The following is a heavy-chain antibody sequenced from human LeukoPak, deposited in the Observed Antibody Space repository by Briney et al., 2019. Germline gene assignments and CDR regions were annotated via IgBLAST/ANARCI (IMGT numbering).Heavy chain of an antibody. CDR2: FDLEEGET. CDR1: GDTLRELS. D-gene: IGHD5-24*01. J-gene: IGHJ4*02. V-gene: IGHV1-24*01. CDR3: AAAEVGQLFDY. Sequence: ASVKVSCKVSGDTLRELSMHWVRQAPGKGLEWMGGFDLEEGETIYVWKLQGGVTLTADTSTDTAYMGMSSLREESTAVYFCAAAEVGQLFDYWGQGTLVTVSS.